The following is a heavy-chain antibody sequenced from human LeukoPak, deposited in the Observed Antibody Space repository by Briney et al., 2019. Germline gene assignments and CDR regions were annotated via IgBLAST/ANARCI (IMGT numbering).Heavy chain of an antibody. CDR1: GGSISSYY. CDR2: INTSGST. Sequence: PSETLSLTCTVSGGSISSYYWSWIRQPAGKGLECIGRINTSGSTNYNPSLRSRVTMSVDTAKNQISLKLSSVTAADTAVYYCARVNLWVGEVGYYGMDVWGQGTTVTVS. J-gene: IGHJ6*02. V-gene: IGHV4-4*07. CDR3: ARVNLWVGEVGYYGMDV. D-gene: IGHD3-10*01.